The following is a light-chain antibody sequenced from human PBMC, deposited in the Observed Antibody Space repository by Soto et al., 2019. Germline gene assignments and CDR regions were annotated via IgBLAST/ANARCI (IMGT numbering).Light chain of an antibody. J-gene: IGLJ1*01. CDR1: SANIGGGYD. V-gene: IGLV1-40*01. CDR3: HSYDTSLSGYV. Sequence: QSVLTQPPSVSAAPGQRVTISCTGSSANIGGGYDVHWYQQVPGAAPKLLIYANSNRPSGVPDRFSGSKSGTSASLAITGLQTEDEADYYCHSYDTSLSGYVFGTGTKVTVL. CDR2: ANS.